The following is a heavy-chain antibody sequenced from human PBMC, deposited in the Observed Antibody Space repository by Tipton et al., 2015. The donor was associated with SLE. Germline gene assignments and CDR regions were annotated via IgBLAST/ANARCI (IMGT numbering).Heavy chain of an antibody. V-gene: IGHV3-33*06. CDR1: GLTFSSYG. D-gene: IGHD3-22*01. CDR2: IWDDGSNK. J-gene: IGHJ4*02. CDR3: AKDGGASSDYFDY. Sequence: SGLTFSSYGMHWVRQAPGKGLEWVAVIWDDGSNKYYADSVKGRFTISRDNSKNTLYLQMNSLRVEDTAMYYCAKDGGASSDYFDYWGQGTLVTVSS.